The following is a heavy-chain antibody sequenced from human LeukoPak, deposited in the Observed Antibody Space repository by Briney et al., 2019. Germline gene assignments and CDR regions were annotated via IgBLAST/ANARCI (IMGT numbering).Heavy chain of an antibody. CDR2: IIPMFGTA. D-gene: IGHD1-26*01. J-gene: IGHJ4*02. CDR3: ASHSGSYYAIDY. V-gene: IGHV1-69*05. Sequence: SVKVSCKASGGTFSSYAISWVRQAPGQGLEWMGGIIPMFGTANYAQKFQGRVTITTDESTSTAYMELSSLRSEDTAVYYCASHSGSYYAIDYWGQGTLVTVSS. CDR1: GGTFSSYA.